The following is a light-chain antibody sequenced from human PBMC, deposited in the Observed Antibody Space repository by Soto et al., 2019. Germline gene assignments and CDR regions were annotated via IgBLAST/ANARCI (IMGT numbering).Light chain of an antibody. CDR2: KTS. Sequence: DIQMTHSPSTLSASLGDRVTITCRASQSIETWLAWYQQKPGKAPNLLIYKTSNLEGGVPSRFSGSGSGTEFTLTISSLQPDDFATYYCQQYNSYPWTFGQGTKVDIK. V-gene: IGKV1-5*03. J-gene: IGKJ1*01. CDR1: QSIETW. CDR3: QQYNSYPWT.